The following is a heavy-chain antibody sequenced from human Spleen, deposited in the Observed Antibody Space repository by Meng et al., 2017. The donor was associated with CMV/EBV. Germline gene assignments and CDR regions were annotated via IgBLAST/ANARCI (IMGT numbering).Heavy chain of an antibody. CDR3: VRADPTKRSSTTSCLDS. CDR2: ITSNGKTR. CDR1: GFTFSDFY. Sequence: GESLKISCAASGFTFSDFYMSWIRQAPGKGLEWVSYITSNGKTRLYADSVKGRFTISRDNAGNSLYLQMNSLRAEDTAVYYCVRADPTKRSSTTSCLDSWGQGTPVTVSS. D-gene: IGHD2-2*01. V-gene: IGHV3-11*01. J-gene: IGHJ4*02.